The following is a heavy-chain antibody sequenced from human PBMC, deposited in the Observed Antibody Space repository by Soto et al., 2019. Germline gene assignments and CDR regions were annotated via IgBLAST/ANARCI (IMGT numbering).Heavy chain of an antibody. J-gene: IGHJ3*02. CDR2: ISGSGGST. D-gene: IGHD2-15*01. CDR3: AKVGGYCSGGSCLLEAFDI. V-gene: IGHV3-23*01. CDR1: GFTFSSSA. Sequence: EVQLLESGGGLVQPGGSLRLSCAASGFTFSSSAMGWVRQAPGKGLKWVSGISGSGGSTYYADSVKGRFTISRDNSKNILYLQMNSLRADDTAIYYCAKVGGYCSGGSCLLEAFDIWGQGTMVTDSS.